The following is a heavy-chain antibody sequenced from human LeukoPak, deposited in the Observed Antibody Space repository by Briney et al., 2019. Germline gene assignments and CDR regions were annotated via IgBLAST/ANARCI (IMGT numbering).Heavy chain of an antibody. J-gene: IGHJ3*02. Sequence: ASVKVSCKASGGTFSSYAISLVRQAPGQGLEWMGGIIPIFGTANYAQKFQGRVTITTDESTSTAYMELSSLRSEDTAVYYYARDGDTADAFDIWGQGTMVTVSS. CDR2: IIPIFGTA. CDR1: GGTFSSYA. CDR3: ARDGDTADAFDI. D-gene: IGHD7-27*01. V-gene: IGHV1-69*05.